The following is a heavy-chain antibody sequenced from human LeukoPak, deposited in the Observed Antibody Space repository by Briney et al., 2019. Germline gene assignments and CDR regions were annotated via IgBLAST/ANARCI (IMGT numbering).Heavy chain of an antibody. CDR2: IYHSGST. J-gene: IGHJ6*02. D-gene: IGHD3-16*01. CDR1: GGSISSGGYS. CDR3: AGVKGRAVKGMDV. V-gene: IGHV4-30-2*01. Sequence: SETLSLTCAVSGGSISSGGYSWSWIRQPPGKGLEWIGYIYHSGSTYYNPSLKSRVTISVDRSKNQFSLKLSSVTAADTAVYFWAGVKGRAVKGMDVWGQGTTVTVSS.